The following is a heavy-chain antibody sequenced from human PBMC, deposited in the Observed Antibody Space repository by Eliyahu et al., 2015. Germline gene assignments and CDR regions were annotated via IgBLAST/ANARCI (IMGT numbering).Heavy chain of an antibody. Sequence: QAQLVXSGAEVKRPGASVKVXCXTSGFXFTNYFLHWVRQAPGQGLEWMGWIIADGGGTEYAQKFQGRVTMTTDTSISTAYMELNTLTSDDTAVYYCARSGSSFNFRDTYDTWGQGTVVTVSA. D-gene: IGHD3-10*01. CDR2: IIADGGGT. CDR3: ARSGSSFNFRDTYDT. J-gene: IGHJ3*02. V-gene: IGHV1-2*02. CDR1: GFXFTNYF.